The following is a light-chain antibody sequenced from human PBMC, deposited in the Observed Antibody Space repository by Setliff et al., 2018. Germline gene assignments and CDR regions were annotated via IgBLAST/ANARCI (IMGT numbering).Light chain of an antibody. CDR3: AAWDDSLNGYV. V-gene: IGLV1-44*01. Sequence: QSALTQPPSASGTPGQRVTISCSGSSSNIGTNTVNWYQPLPGTAPKLLIYNNNQRPSGVPDRFSGSKSGTSASLAISGLQSEDEADDYCAAWDDSLNGYVFGTGTKVTVL. J-gene: IGLJ1*01. CDR2: NNN. CDR1: SSNIGTNT.